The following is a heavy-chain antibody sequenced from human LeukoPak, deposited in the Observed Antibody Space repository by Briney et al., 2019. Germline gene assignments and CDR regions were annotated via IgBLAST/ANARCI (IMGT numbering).Heavy chain of an antibody. V-gene: IGHV3-49*04. CDR2: IRSKAYGGTT. D-gene: IGHD2-21*01. CDR3: TSDPEYCGGDCYSFDY. Sequence: PGGSLRLSCTASGFTFGDYAMSSVRQAPGKGLEWVGFIRSKAYGGTTEYAASVKCRFTISRDDSKSIAYLQMNSLKTEDTAVYYCTSDPEYCGGDCYSFDYWGQGTLVTVSS. J-gene: IGHJ4*02. CDR1: GFTFGDYA.